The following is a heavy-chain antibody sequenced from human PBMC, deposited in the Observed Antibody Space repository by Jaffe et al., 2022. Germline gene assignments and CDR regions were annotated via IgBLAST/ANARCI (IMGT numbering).Heavy chain of an antibody. Sequence: QVQLVQSGAEVKKPGASVKVSCKASGYTFTSYGISWVRQAPGQGLEWMGWISAYNGNTNYAQKLQGRVTMTTDTSTSTAYMELRSLRSDDTAVYYCARDPRYNWNNADAGGYFDYWGQGTLVTVSS. D-gene: IGHD1-20*01. J-gene: IGHJ4*02. CDR3: ARDPRYNWNNADAGGYFDY. CDR2: ISAYNGNT. CDR1: GYTFTSYG. V-gene: IGHV1-18*01.